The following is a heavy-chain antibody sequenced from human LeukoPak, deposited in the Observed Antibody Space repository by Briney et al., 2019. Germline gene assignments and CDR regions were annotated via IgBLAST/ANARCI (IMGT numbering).Heavy chain of an antibody. CDR1: AFSFSNAW. CDR2: ISSSSNTI. D-gene: IGHD5-12*01. J-gene: IGHJ4*02. V-gene: IGHV3-48*02. CDR3: ARDILTKQAYSGYDN. Sequence: PGGSLRLSCVVSAFSFSNAWMSWVRQAPGKGLEWVSYISSSSNTIYYADSVKGRFTISRDNAKNSLYLQMNSLRDEDTAVYYCARDILTKQAYSGYDNWGQGTLVTVSS.